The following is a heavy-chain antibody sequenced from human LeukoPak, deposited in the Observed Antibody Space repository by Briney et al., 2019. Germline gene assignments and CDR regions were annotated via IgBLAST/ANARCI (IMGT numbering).Heavy chain of an antibody. J-gene: IGHJ4*02. Sequence: SETLSLTCAVSGASISGSGYYWGWIRQPPGKGLEWIGNIYSSGSTYYNASLQSRVTISIDTSKNQFSLALSSVTAADTAVYYCARQYWRFGTNYFDYWGPGTLVTVSS. CDR3: ARQYWRFGTNYFDY. V-gene: IGHV4-39*01. CDR1: GASISGSGYY. D-gene: IGHD3-10*01. CDR2: IYSSGST.